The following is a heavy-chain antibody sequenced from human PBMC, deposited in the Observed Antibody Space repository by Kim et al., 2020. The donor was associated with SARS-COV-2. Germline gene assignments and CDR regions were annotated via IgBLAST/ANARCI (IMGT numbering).Heavy chain of an antibody. CDR1: GGSFSGYY. CDR3: ARRTYYDILIS. D-gene: IGHD3-9*01. Sequence: SETLSLTCAVYGGSFSGYYWSWIRQPPGKGLEWIGEINHSGSTNYNPSLKSRVTISVDTSKNQFSLKLSSVTAADTAVYYFARRTYYDILISWGQGTLVTVSS. CDR2: INHSGST. V-gene: IGHV4-34*01. J-gene: IGHJ5*02.